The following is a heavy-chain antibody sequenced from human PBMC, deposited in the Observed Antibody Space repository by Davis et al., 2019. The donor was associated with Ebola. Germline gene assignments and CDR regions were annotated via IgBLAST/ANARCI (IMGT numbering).Heavy chain of an antibody. J-gene: IGHJ4*02. D-gene: IGHD1-26*01. CDR2: INPHNGNT. CDR3: TVGGIGGMGDY. Sequence: ASVKVSCKASGYSFTGYGISWMRQAPGQGLEWMGWINPHNGNTNYAQNVQGRVIMTSDTATTTAYMEVGSLRSDDTAVYYCTVGGIGGMGDYWGQGTLVTVSS. V-gene: IGHV1-18*01. CDR1: GYSFTGYG.